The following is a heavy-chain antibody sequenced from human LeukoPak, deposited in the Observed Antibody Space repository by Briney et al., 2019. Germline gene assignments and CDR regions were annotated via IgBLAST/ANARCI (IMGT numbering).Heavy chain of an antibody. J-gene: IGHJ4*02. CDR3: AKDRSIGTYYTFDH. CDR1: GFTFSDYA. D-gene: IGHD1-26*01. Sequence: RGSLRLSCAASGFTFSDYAMTWVRQAPGKGLEWVATISGSGVMTYYADSVKGRFTVSGDNSKNTVYLQMSSLTAADTAVYYCAKDRSIGTYYTFDHWGQGTLVTVSS. V-gene: IGHV3-23*01. CDR2: ISGSGVMT.